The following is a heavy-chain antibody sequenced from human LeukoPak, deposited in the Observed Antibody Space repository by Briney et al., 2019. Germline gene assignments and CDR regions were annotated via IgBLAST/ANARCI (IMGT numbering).Heavy chain of an antibody. CDR2: IYTSGST. V-gene: IGHV4-4*07. CDR1: GGSISSYC. Sequence: SETQCLTCTVSGGSISSYCWSWIRQPAGKGLEWIGRIYTSGSTNYNPSLKSRVTMSVDTSKNQFSLKLSSVTAADTAVYYCAKEDIVVVPAAMGGYYYYYMEVCGKETTVTVSS. D-gene: IGHD2-2*01. J-gene: IGHJ6*03. CDR3: AKEDIVVVPAAMGGYYYYYMEV.